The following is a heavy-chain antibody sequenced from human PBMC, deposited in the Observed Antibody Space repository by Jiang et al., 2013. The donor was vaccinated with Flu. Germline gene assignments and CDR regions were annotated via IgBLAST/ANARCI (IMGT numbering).Heavy chain of an antibody. D-gene: IGHD3-9*01. Sequence: EWVGRIKSKTDGGTTDYAAPVKGRFTISRDDSKNTLYLQMNSLKTEDTAVYYCTTLYYDILTGYLDAFDIWGQGTMVTVSS. CDR2: IKSKTDGGTT. CDR3: TTLYYDILTGYLDAFDI. J-gene: IGHJ3*02. V-gene: IGHV3-15*01.